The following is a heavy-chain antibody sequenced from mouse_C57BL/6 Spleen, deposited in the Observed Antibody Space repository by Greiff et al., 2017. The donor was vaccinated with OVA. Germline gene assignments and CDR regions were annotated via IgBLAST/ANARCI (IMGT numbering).Heavy chain of an antibody. CDR3: AGRDGCYCAY. Sequence: EVQLQQSVAALVRPGASVKLSCTASGFNFTHTYMLWVKQRPEQGLEWIGMIDPANGNTKYAPKFQGKAAITADTSSNTAYLQLSSLPYGDTAIYFCAGRDGCYCAYWGQGTLVTVSA. CDR1: GFNFTHTY. D-gene: IGHD2-3*01. V-gene: IGHV14-3*01. CDR2: IDPANGNT. J-gene: IGHJ3*01.